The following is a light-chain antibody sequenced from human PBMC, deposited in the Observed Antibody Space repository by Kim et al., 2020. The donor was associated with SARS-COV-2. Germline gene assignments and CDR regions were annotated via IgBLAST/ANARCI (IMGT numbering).Light chain of an antibody. V-gene: IGKV1-17*01. CDR2: RAS. J-gene: IGKJ4*01. CDR3: IQCNRYHHT. Sequence: DIQMTQSPSSLSASVGDRVTITCRASQGIRNDLNWYQQKPGKAPKCLIYRASTLQSGVPSRFSGSGSGTEFTLTISSLQPEDFATYYCIQCNRYHHTFGGGTKVDIK. CDR1: QGIRND.